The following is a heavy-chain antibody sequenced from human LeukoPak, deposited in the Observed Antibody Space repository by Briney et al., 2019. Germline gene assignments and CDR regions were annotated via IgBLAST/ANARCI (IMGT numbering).Heavy chain of an antibody. V-gene: IGHV3-33*06. J-gene: IGHJ4*02. CDR2: IWYDGSNK. D-gene: IGHD5-18*01. CDR1: GFTFSSYS. CDR3: AKDGTAMVSGYFDY. Sequence: TGGSLRLSCAASGFTFSSYSMHWVRQAPGKGLEWVAVIWYDGSNKYYAGSVKGRFTISRDNSKNTLYLQMNSLRAEDTAVYYCAKDGTAMVSGYFDYWGQGTLVTVPS.